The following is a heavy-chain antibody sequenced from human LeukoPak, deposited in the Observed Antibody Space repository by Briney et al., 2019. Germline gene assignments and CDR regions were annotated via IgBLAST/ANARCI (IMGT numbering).Heavy chain of an antibody. CDR2: IYSGGGT. CDR1: GFTVSKKY. D-gene: IGHD6-13*01. J-gene: IGHJ4*02. V-gene: IGHV3-66*01. CDR3: ATEAGVD. Sequence: GGSLRPSCAASGFTVSKKYMTWVRQAPGKALEWVSSIYSGGGTYYADSVKGRFTISRDNSKNTLNLQMNSLRTEDTAVYYCATEAGVDWGQGTLVTVSS.